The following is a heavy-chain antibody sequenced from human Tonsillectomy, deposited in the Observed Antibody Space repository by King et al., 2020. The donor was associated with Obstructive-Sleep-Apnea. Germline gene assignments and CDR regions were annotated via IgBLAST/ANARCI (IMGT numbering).Heavy chain of an antibody. D-gene: IGHD4-23*01. J-gene: IGHJ3*02. CDR2: TYYRSNWSH. CDR3: ARWQDLTSVVKCAFDI. V-gene: IGHV6-1*01. Sequence: VQLQQSGPGLVKPSQTLSLTCAISGDSVSSNRAALNWIRQSPSRGLEWLGRTYYRSNWSHDYAVSVKSRITINSDTSKNQFSLQLNSVTPEDTAVYYCARWQDLTSVVKCAFDIWGQGTMVTVSS. CDR1: GDSVSSNRAA.